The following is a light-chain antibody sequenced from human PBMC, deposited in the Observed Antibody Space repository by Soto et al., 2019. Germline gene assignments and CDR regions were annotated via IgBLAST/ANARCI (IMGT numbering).Light chain of an antibody. CDR2: NNN. CDR1: SSNIGSNA. V-gene: IGLV1-44*01. Sequence: QSVLTQPPSASGTPGQRVTISCSGSSSNIGSNAVNWYQQLPGTAPKLLIYNNNQRPSGVPDRFSGSKSGTSASLAISGLQSDDEADYYCAAWDGSLNGWVFGGGTKLTVL. J-gene: IGLJ3*02. CDR3: AAWDGSLNGWV.